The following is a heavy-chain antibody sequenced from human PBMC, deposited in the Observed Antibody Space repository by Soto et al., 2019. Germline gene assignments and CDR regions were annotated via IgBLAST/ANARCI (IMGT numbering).Heavy chain of an antibody. CDR3: AAGGGLPRYY. J-gene: IGHJ4*02. V-gene: IGHV4-30-2*01. Sequence: QLQLQESGSGLVKPSQTLSLTCAVSGGSISSGGYSWSWIRQPPGKGLEWIGYIYHSGSTYYNPSLRSRVTLAVDRSKNQCSRKLSSVTAADTAVYYCAAGGGLPRYYWGQGTLVTVSS. CDR1: GGSISSGGYS. D-gene: IGHD5-12*01. CDR2: IYHSGST.